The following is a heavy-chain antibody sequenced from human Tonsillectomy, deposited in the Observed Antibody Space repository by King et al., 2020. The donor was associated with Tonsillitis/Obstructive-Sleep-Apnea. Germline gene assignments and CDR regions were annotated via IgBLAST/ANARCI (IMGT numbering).Heavy chain of an antibody. J-gene: IGHJ4*02. CDR1: GFTFSSYA. V-gene: IGHV3-23*04. CDR2: IRSSGGST. CDR3: ARDRPNFLPYLVSYFDY. D-gene: IGHD5/OR15-5a*01. Sequence: VQLVESGGGLVQPGGSLRLSCAASGFTFSSYAMSWVRLAPGKGLEWVSTIRSSGGSTYYADSVKGRFTLSRDNSKNTLYLQINSLRAEDTAVYYCARDRPNFLPYLVSYFDYWGQGTLVTVSS.